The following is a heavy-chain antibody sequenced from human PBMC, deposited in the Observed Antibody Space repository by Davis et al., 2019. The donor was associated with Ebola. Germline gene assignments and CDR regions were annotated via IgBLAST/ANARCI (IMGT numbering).Heavy chain of an antibody. Sequence: AASVKVSCKASGYTFTSYAISWVRQAPGQGLEWMGWISAYNGNTNYAQKLQGRVTMTTDTSTSTAYMELRSLRSDDTAVYYCASFPLGKDFGVSRYWGQGTLVTVSS. CDR3: ASFPLGKDFGVSRY. CDR1: GYTFTSYA. J-gene: IGHJ4*02. D-gene: IGHD3-16*01. V-gene: IGHV1-18*01. CDR2: ISAYNGNT.